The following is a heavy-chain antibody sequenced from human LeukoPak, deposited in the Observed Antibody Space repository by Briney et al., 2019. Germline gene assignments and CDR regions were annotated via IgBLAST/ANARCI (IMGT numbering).Heavy chain of an antibody. D-gene: IGHD5-12*01. V-gene: IGHV1-18*01. J-gene: IGHJ4*02. Sequence: ASVKVSCKTSGYTFMNYGITWVRQAPGQGLEWIGWISVFNGNAYQTESLQGRLTMTTEKSSSTAYMELSNLRTDDTALYYCATGFDGFGYWGQGTLLIVSS. CDR3: ATGFDGFGY. CDR1: GYTFMNYG. CDR2: ISVFNGNA.